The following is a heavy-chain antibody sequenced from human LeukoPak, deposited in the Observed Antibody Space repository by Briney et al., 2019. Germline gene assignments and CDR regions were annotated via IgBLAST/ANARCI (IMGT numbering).Heavy chain of an antibody. CDR1: GFTFSTYG. CDR2: IQYDGSNK. Sequence: PGGSLRLSCAASGFTFSTYGMHWVRQAPGQGLEWVAFIQYDGSNKYHADSVKGRFTISRDNSQNTLHLQMNSLRAEDTAVYYCAKDVLYYYGSGRGFFDYWGQGTLVTVSS. D-gene: IGHD3-10*01. J-gene: IGHJ4*02. CDR3: AKDVLYYYGSGRGFFDY. V-gene: IGHV3-30*02.